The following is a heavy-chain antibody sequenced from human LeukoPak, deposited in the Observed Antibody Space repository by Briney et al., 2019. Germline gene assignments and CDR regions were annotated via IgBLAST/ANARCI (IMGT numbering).Heavy chain of an antibody. Sequence: ASVKVSCKASGITFTSYYIHWVRQAPGRGLEWMGKINPSGTITTYAPKYQGRVTVTKDTSTNTVYMELSSLRSDDTAVYYCALIAPPHNWGQGTLITVSS. CDR3: ALIAPPHN. D-gene: IGHD6-13*01. CDR1: GITFTSYY. V-gene: IGHV1-46*01. CDR2: INPSGTIT. J-gene: IGHJ4*02.